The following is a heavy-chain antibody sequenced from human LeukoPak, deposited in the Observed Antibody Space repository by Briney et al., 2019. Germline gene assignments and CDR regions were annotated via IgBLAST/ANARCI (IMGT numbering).Heavy chain of an antibody. Sequence: GGSLRLSCAVSGFTFTSYWMSWVRQAPGKGLEWVANIRQDGSEKYYVDSVKGRFSISRDNAKKSLYLQMNSLRADDTAVYYCARENVDYDFWSGYPNWFDPWDQGTLATVSS. D-gene: IGHD3-3*01. J-gene: IGHJ5*02. CDR2: IRQDGSEK. V-gene: IGHV3-7*05. CDR1: GFTFTSYW. CDR3: ARENVDYDFWSGYPNWFDP.